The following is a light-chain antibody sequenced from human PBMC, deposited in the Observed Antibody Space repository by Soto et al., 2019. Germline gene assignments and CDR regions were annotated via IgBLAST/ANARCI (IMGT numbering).Light chain of an antibody. CDR3: QQLDSYPIT. Sequence: ILMTQSPSSLCASVGDRVSSTSQASQDISNYLNWYQQKPGKAPKLLIYDASNLETGVPSRFSGSGSGTDFTLSICSLQPEDFATYYCQQLDSYPITFAQGTRLEIK. CDR1: QDISNY. V-gene: IGKV1-33*01. CDR2: DAS. J-gene: IGKJ5*01.